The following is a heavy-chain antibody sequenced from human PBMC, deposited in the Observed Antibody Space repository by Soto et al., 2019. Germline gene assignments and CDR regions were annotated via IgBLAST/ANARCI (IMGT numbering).Heavy chain of an antibody. J-gene: IGHJ5*02. D-gene: IGHD3-10*01. V-gene: IGHV4-59*01. Sequence: SETLSLTCTVSGGSISSYYWSWIRQPPGKGLEWIGYIYYSGSTNYNPSLKSRVTISVDTSKNQFSLKLSSVTAADTAVYYCARVVPRITMVRGVISWFDPWGQGTLVTVSS. CDR2: IYYSGST. CDR3: ARVVPRITMVRGVISWFDP. CDR1: GGSISSYY.